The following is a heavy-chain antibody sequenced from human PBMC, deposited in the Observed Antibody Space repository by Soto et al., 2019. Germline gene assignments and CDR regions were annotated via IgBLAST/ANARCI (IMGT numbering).Heavy chain of an antibody. J-gene: IGHJ4*02. CDR3: ARALDIVAKIKDYDSSGSGY. Sequence: QVQLVQSGAEVKKPGASVKVSCKASGYTFTSYYMHWVRQAPGQGLEWMGIINPSGGSTSYAQKFQGRVTMTRDTSPSKVYMELSSLRSEDTAVYYCARALDIVAKIKDYDSSGSGYWGQGTLVTASS. CDR2: INPSGGST. V-gene: IGHV1-46*01. CDR1: GYTFTSYY. D-gene: IGHD5-12*01.